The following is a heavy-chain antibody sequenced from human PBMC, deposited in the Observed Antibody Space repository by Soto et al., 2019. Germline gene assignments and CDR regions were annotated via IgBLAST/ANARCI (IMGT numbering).Heavy chain of an antibody. CDR3: ARRHLAVAVSPWFDP. V-gene: IGHV2-26*01. Sequence: VTLKESGPVLVKPTETLTLRCTVSGLSITDSEMGVSWIRQPPGQPLEWLAHIDSSGEKSYRTFLKSRLAISKDTSKSQIVLTMTIMDPADTATYYSARRHLAVAVSPWFDPWGQCIPVTVSS. CDR2: IDSSGEK. D-gene: IGHD6-19*01. J-gene: IGHJ5*02. CDR1: GLSITDSEMG.